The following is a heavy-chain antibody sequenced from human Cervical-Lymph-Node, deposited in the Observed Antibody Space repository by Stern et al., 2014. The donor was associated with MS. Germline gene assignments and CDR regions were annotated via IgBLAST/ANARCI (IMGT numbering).Heavy chain of an antibody. CDR2: IYPYDSDT. CDR3: ARHVQGFDY. V-gene: IGHV5-51*01. CDR1: GYSFTIYY. Sequence: EVQLVQSGAEVKKPGESLKISCKLSGYSFTIYYIAWVRQMPGKGLEWMGVIYPYDSDTTYSPSFQGQVTISADKSITTAYLQWSSLRASDPAMYYCARHVQGFDYWGQGTLVTFSS. J-gene: IGHJ4*02.